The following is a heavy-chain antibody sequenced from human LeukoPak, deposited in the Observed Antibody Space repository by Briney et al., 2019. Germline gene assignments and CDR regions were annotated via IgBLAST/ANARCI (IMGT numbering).Heavy chain of an antibody. Sequence: GRSLRLSCAASGFTFSSYGMHWVRQAAGKGLECVAVIWYDGSNKYYAYSEKGRFTISRDNSKNTLYLQMNSLRAEDTAVYYCAREMATTRIFDYWGQGTLVTVSS. CDR3: AREMATTRIFDY. CDR2: IWYDGSNK. J-gene: IGHJ4*02. CDR1: GFTFSSYG. V-gene: IGHV3-33*01. D-gene: IGHD5-24*01.